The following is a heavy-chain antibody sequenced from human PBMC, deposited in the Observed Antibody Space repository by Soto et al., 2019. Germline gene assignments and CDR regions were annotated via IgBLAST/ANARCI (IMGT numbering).Heavy chain of an antibody. Sequence: QVQLVQSEGEVRQPGASVKVSCRASGYTFTSYGIIWVRQAPGQGLEWMGYISPSSGVTRYAQNLKGRVTLTTDTSTTTAYRELRSLSSDDTAVYYCAREMWTRTGPQNFFDYWGLGALVTVSS. V-gene: IGHV1-18*01. D-gene: IGHD2-21*01. CDR3: AREMWTRTGPQNFFDY. J-gene: IGHJ4*02. CDR1: GYTFTSYG. CDR2: ISPSSGVT.